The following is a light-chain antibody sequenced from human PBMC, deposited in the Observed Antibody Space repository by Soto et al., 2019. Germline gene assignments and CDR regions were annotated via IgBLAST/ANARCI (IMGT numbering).Light chain of an antibody. Sequence: DIHMTDSPSSLSASVGDRVTITCRASQTISSWLAWYQQKPGKAPKLLIYDAPSLQSGVPSRFTGSGSGTDFNLAISSLQPEDFATYYCQQSYNTLAWTXGKGTKVVI. J-gene: IGKJ1*01. CDR3: QQSYNTLAWT. CDR1: QTISSW. CDR2: DAP. V-gene: IGKV1-39*01.